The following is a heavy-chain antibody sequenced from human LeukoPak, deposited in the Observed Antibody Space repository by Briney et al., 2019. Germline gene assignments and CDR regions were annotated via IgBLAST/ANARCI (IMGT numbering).Heavy chain of an antibody. Sequence: GGSLRLSCAASGFTFDDYAMHWVRQAPGKGLEWVSGISGNGGNIVYADSVKGRFIISRDNARNSLYLQMNSLRAEDTAVYYCARDRIAARPDIHYYYMDVWGKGTTVTVSS. CDR2: ISGNGGNI. V-gene: IGHV3-9*01. J-gene: IGHJ6*03. CDR3: ARDRIAARPDIHYYYMDV. D-gene: IGHD6-6*01. CDR1: GFTFDDYA.